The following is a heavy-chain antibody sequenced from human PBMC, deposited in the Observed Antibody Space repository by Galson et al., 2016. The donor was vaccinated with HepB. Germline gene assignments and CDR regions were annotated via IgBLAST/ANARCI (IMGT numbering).Heavy chain of an antibody. D-gene: IGHD2-15*01. CDR3: ARPALGGPATDY. J-gene: IGHJ4*02. V-gene: IGHV1-2*02. CDR2: INPSTGDT. Sequence: SVKVSCKASGYTFTDYIMYWVRQARGQGLEWMGWINPSTGDTIYAQSFQGRVTLTRDTSITTAYMELSSLRSDDTAVYYCARPALGGPATDYWGQGTLVTVSS. CDR1: GYTFTDYI.